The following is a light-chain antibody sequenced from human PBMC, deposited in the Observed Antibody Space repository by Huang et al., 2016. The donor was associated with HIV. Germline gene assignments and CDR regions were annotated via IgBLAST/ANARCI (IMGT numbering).Light chain of an antibody. J-gene: IGKJ1*01. CDR2: GAS. CDR3: QQYGSSPGM. CDR1: QSVSSSY. V-gene: IGKV3-20*01. Sequence: EIVLTQSPGTLSLSPGERATLSCRASQSVSSSYLAWYQQKPGQAPRLLIYGASIRATGIPDRFSGSGSGTDFTLTISRLEPEDFAVYYCQQYGSSPGMFGQGTKVEIK.